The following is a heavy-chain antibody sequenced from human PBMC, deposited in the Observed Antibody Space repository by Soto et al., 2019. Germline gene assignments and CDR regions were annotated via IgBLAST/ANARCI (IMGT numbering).Heavy chain of an antibody. CDR1: GYTFTNYA. CDR3: ARGDYGDHDDAFDI. V-gene: IGHV1-3*01. J-gene: IGHJ3*02. D-gene: IGHD4-17*01. Sequence: QVQVVQSGAEVKKPGASVKVSCKASGYTFTNYAMHWVRQAPGQRLEWMGQINAGNGNTKYSQNFQGRVTITRDTSASTVYMELSSLRSEDTAIYYCARGDYGDHDDAFDIWGQGTMVTVSS. CDR2: INAGNGNT.